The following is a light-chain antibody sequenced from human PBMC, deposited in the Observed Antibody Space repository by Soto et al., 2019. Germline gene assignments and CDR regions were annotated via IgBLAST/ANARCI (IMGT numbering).Light chain of an antibody. V-gene: IGKV3-20*01. CDR1: QSVSSSY. CDR3: QQYGSSPPWT. CDR2: GAS. Sequence: EIVLTQSPGTLSLSPGERATLSCRASQSVSSSYLAWYQQKPGQAPRLLIYGASSRVTGFPDGFSGSGSGPDFTLTISRLEPVDFAVYYCQQYGSSPPWTFGQGTKVEIK. J-gene: IGKJ1*01.